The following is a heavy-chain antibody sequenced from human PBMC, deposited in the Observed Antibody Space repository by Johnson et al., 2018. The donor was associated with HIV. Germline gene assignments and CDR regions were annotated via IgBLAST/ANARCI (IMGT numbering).Heavy chain of an antibody. D-gene: IGHD6-6*01. CDR3: AKDSNRWEQLAYAFDI. CDR1: GLTFSNYG. CDR2: IRYDGSNK. V-gene: IGHV3-30*02. J-gene: IGHJ3*02. Sequence: QVQLVESGGGVVQPGGSLRLSCAASGLTFSNYGFHWVRQAPGKGLDWVAFIRYDGSNKYYADSVKGRFTISRDNSKNTLYLQMNSLRADDTAVYYCAKDSNRWEQLAYAFDIWGQGTMVTVSS.